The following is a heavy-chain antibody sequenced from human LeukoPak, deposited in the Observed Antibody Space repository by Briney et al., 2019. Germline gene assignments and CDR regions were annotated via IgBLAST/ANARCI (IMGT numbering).Heavy chain of an antibody. D-gene: IGHD5-18*01. CDR1: GGSISSSSYY. CDR2: IYYSGST. V-gene: IGHV4-39*07. CDR3: ARGETTRGYSYGYPSYFDY. J-gene: IGHJ4*02. Sequence: SETLSLTCTVSGGSISSSSYYWGWIRQPPGKGLEWIGSIYYSGSTYYNPSLKSRVTISVDTSKNQFSLKLSSVTAADTAVYYCARGETTRGYSYGYPSYFDYWGQGTLVTVSS.